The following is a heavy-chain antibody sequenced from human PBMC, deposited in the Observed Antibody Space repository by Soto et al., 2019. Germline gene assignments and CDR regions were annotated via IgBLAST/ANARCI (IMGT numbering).Heavy chain of an antibody. V-gene: IGHV3-23*01. J-gene: IGHJ3*01. D-gene: IGHD6-25*01. CDR3: TKDRTPAARPGGAYDL. Sequence: PGGSLRLSCAASGFTFSGCAMHWVRQAPGKGLEWVSAISASDGTTYYADSVKGRFSISRDNSKNTLFLQMNSLRAEDSAVYYCTKDRTPAARPGGAYDLWGRGTMVTVSS. CDR1: GFTFSGCA. CDR2: ISASDGTT.